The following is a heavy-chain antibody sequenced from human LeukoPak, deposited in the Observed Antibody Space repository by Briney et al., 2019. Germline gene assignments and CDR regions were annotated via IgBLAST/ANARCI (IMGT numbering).Heavy chain of an antibody. CDR2: INPNSGGT. V-gene: IGHV1-2*02. CDR3: ARTMVRGPKGAFDI. D-gene: IGHD3-10*01. Sequence: ASVKVSCKASGYTFTGYYMHWVRQAPGPGLEWMGWINPNSGGTNYAQKFQGRVTMTRDTSISTAYMELSRLRSDDTAVYYCARTMVRGPKGAFDIWGQGTMVTVSS. J-gene: IGHJ3*02. CDR1: GYTFTGYY.